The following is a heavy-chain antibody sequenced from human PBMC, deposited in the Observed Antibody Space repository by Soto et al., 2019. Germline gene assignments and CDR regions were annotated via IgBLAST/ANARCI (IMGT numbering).Heavy chain of an antibody. Sequence: QVQLVESGGGVVQPGRSRRLSCAASGFTFSSYAMHWVRQAQGKGLEWVAVISYDGSNKYYADSVKGLFTISRDNSKNALDMQMSSLRAGDTAVYYCAGWLGGGEGRDYCGQGTLVTVSS. J-gene: IGHJ4*02. CDR1: GFTFSSYA. CDR3: AGWLGGGEGRDY. D-gene: IGHD3-16*01. CDR2: ISYDGSNK. V-gene: IGHV3-30-3*01.